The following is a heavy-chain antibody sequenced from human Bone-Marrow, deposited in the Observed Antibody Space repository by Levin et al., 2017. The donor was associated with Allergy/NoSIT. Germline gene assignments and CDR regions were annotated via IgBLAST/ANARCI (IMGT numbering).Heavy chain of an antibody. CDR3: AKDGSRDGYNFDWYLDL. CDR2: ISRDGSNLFYSDATDK. J-gene: IGHJ2*01. Sequence: GGSLRLSCTASGFTFINSAMHWVRQAPGKGLEWVAVISRDGSNLFYSDATDKYYGESVRGRFTLSRDNSRNTLYLQMHTLRTDDTAFYYCAKDGSRDGYNFDWYLDLWGRGTLVTVSS. V-gene: IGHV3-30*04. CDR1: GFTFINSA. D-gene: IGHD5-24*01.